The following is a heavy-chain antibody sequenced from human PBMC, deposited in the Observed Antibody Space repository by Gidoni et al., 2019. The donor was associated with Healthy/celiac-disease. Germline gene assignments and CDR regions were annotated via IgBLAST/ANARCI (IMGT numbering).Heavy chain of an antibody. V-gene: IGHV1-46*01. CDR2: IDRSGGRK. CDR1: GYTFTRYS. Sequence: VHLFQSGAEVTKPEAPVSVSCKAPGYTFTRYSLHWVGQGPGQGLAWMGIIDRSGGRKRYEQKFKSRVNMTRDTATSTVYRERSSLRSEDTAVYDCARVGEEKEAAALDYWGQGTLVTVSS. CDR3: ARVGEEKEAAALDY. D-gene: IGHD6-13*01. J-gene: IGHJ4*02.